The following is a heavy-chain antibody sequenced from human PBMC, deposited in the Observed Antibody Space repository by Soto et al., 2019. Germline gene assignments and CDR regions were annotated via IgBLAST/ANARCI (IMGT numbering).Heavy chain of an antibody. V-gene: IGHV3-11*01. D-gene: IGHD2-15*01. CDR1: GFSFSDYY. Sequence: QVQLVESGGGLVKPGGSLRVSCAASGFSFSDYYMTWIRQAPGKGLEWVSYISGSGDNIHYADSVKGRFTISRDNAKNPLYLTMDSLRAADTAVYYCARGACITCYYDDWSDTWRQGTMFSVSS. J-gene: IGHJ5*02. CDR3: ARGACITCYYDDWSDT. CDR2: ISGSGDNI.